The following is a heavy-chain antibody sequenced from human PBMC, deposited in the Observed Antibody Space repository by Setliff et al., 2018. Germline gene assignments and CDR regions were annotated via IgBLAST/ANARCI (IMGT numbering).Heavy chain of an antibody. CDR2: MNPNNGKT. Sequence: ASVKVSCKASGYTFTAYNINWVRHATGQGLELMGWMNPNNGKTGYIQKLQGRVTMTRNTSISTVYMELSSLRPEDTAVYYCAEGLRGNDAFDIWGQGTMVTVSS. V-gene: IGHV1-8*02. J-gene: IGHJ3*02. D-gene: IGHD5-12*01. CDR3: AEGLRGNDAFDI. CDR1: GYTFTAYN.